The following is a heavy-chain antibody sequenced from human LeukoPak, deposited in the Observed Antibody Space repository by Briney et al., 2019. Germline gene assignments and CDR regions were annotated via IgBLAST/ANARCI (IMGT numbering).Heavy chain of an antibody. CDR3: ARDSSGWYHWFDP. D-gene: IGHD6-19*01. V-gene: IGHV1-8*03. CDR1: GYTFTSYY. Sequence: GASVKVSCKASGYTFTSYYMHWVRQAPGQGLEWMGWMNPNSGNTGYAQKFQGRVTITRNTSISTAYMELSSLKSEDTAVYYCARDSSGWYHWFDPWGQGTLVTVSS. J-gene: IGHJ5*02. CDR2: MNPNSGNT.